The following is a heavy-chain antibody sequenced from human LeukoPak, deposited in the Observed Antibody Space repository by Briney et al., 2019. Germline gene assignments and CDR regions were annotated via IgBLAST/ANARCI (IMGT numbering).Heavy chain of an antibody. D-gene: IGHD4-11*01. CDR2: TYYRSKWYN. V-gene: IGHV6-1*01. CDR3: ASEEGGNYVSRVVEVY. CDR1: GDSVSSNSAA. J-gene: IGHJ4*02. Sequence: SQTLSLTCAISGDSVSSNSAAWNWIRQSPSRGLEWLGRTYYRSKWYNDYAVSVKSRITINPDTSKNQFSLQLNSVTAADTAVYYCASEEGGNYVSRVVEVYWGQGTLVTVSS.